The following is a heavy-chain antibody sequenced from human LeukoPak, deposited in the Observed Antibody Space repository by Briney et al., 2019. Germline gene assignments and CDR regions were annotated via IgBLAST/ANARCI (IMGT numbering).Heavy chain of an antibody. J-gene: IGHJ4*02. V-gene: IGHV3-15*01. Sequence: GGSLRLSCAASGFTFSNAWMSWVRQAPGKGLGWVGRIKSKTDGGTTDYAAPVKGRFTISRDDSKNTLYVQMNSLKTEDTAVYYCTTGPYDYGSGTYYHWSQGTLVTVSS. CDR2: IKSKTDGGTT. CDR1: GFTFSNAW. CDR3: TTGPYDYGSGTYYH. D-gene: IGHD3-10*01.